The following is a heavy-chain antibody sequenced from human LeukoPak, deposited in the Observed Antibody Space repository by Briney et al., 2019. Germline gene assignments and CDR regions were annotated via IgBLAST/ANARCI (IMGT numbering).Heavy chain of an antibody. CDR2: INHSGST. CDR1: GGSFSGYY. CDR3: ARGYDSSGYLDY. Sequence: SETLSLTCDVYGGSFSGYYWSWIRQPPGKGLEWIGEINHSGSTNYNPSLKSRVTISVDTSKNQFSLKLSSVTAADTAVYYCARGYDSSGYLDYWGQGTLVTVSS. V-gene: IGHV4-34*01. D-gene: IGHD3-22*01. J-gene: IGHJ4*02.